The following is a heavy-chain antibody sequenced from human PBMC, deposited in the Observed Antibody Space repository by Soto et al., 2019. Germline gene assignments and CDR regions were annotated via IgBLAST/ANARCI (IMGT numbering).Heavy chain of an antibody. CDR1: GYTFTSYG. CDR3: ARERAVAGTVDSYYYGMDV. CDR2: ISAYNGNT. Sequence: QVQLVQSGAEVKKPGASVKVSCKASGYTFTSYGISWVRQAPGQGLEWMGWISAYNGNTNYAQKLQGRVTMTTDTSTSTAYMELGSLRSDDTAVYYVARERAVAGTVDSYYYGMDVWGQGTTVTVSS. V-gene: IGHV1-18*01. J-gene: IGHJ6*02. D-gene: IGHD6-19*01.